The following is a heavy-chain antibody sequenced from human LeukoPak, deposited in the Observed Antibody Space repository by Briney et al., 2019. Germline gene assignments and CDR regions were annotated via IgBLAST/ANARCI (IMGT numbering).Heavy chain of an antibody. D-gene: IGHD2-15*01. Sequence: GRSLRLSCAASGFTFSSYAMHWVRQAPGKGLEWVAVISYDGSNKYYADSVKGRFTISRDNSQDTLYLQMNSLRAEDTAVYYCARGGVVVVAATPDWFDPWGQGTLVTVSS. CDR3: ARGGVVVVAATPDWFDP. CDR2: ISYDGSNK. J-gene: IGHJ5*02. CDR1: GFTFSSYA. V-gene: IGHV3-30-3*01.